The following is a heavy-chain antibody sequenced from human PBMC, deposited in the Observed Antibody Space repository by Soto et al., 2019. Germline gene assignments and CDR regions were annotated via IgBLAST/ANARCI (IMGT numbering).Heavy chain of an antibody. CDR3: SPSLDY. CDR1: GFSFSSYW. Sequence: PGGSLRLSCAASGFSFSSYWMDWVRQAPGKGLEWVANINQDGSEKHYVASVKGRFTISRDNAKNSLYLQMSSLTAEDSALYYCSPSLDYWGQGALVTV. CDR2: INQDGSEK. J-gene: IGHJ4*02. V-gene: IGHV3-7*01.